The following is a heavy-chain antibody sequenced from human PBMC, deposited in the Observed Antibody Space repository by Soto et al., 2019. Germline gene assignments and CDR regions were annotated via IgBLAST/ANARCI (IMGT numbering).Heavy chain of an antibody. CDR1: SGSISSSNW. J-gene: IGHJ6*03. CDR3: ASGPTMVRGVIITDDYYYYMDV. V-gene: IGHV4-4*02. Sequence: SETLSLTCAVSSGSISSSNWWSWVRQPPGKGLEWIGEIYHSGSTNYNPSLKSRVTISVDKSKNQFSLKLSSVTAADTAVYYCASGPTMVRGVIITDDYYYYMDVWGKGTTVTVSS. CDR2: IYHSGST. D-gene: IGHD3-10*01.